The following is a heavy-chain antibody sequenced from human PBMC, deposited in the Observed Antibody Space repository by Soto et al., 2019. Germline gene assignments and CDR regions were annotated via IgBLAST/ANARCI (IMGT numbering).Heavy chain of an antibody. CDR1: GGSISSYY. D-gene: IGHD6-13*01. CDR2: ISGSGGST. V-gene: IGHV3-23*01. Sequence: PSETLSLTCTVSGGSISSYYWSWVRQAPGKGLEWVSGISGSGGSTYHADSVKGRFIISRDNSKKMLYLQMNSVRAEDTAVYYCAKGHSSSPSPQYYYYGMDVWGQGTTVTVSS. J-gene: IGHJ6*02. CDR3: AKGHSSSPSPQYYYYGMDV.